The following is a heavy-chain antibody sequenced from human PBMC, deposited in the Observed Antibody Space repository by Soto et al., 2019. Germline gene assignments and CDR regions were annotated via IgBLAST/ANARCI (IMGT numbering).Heavy chain of an antibody. CDR3: TTSAETATLTYYYDSSGYYY. D-gene: IGHD3-22*01. V-gene: IGHV3-15*07. CDR1: GFTFSNAW. J-gene: IGHJ4*02. Sequence: SLRLSCAASGFTFSNAWMNWVRQAPGKGLEWVGRIRSKSDAATTDYAAPVKGRFTISRDDSKNTLYLQMNSLKTEDTAVYYCTTSAETATLTYYYDSSGYYYWGQG. CDR2: IRSKSDAATT.